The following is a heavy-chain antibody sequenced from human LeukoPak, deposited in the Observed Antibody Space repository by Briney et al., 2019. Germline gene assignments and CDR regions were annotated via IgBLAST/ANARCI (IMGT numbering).Heavy chain of an antibody. J-gene: IGHJ6*03. CDR3: ARDSSSINYYYYYMDV. CDR2: IIPIFGTA. CDR1: GGTFSSYA. D-gene: IGHD6-6*01. V-gene: IGHV1-69*05. Sequence: ASVKVSCKASGGTFSSYAISWVRQAPGQGLKWMGGIIPIFGTANYAQKFQGRVTITTDESTSTAYMELSSLRSEDTAVYYCARDSSSINYYYYYMDVWGKGTTVTVSS.